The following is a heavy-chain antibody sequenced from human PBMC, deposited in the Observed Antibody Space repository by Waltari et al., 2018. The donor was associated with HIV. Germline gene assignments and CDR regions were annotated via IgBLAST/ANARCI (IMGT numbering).Heavy chain of an antibody. CDR3: ARGRVAADD. V-gene: IGHV4-59*01. Sequence: QVQLQESGPGLVKPSETLSLTCTVSGGSISSYYWSWIRQPPGEGLEWVGYINYSGGTNYNPSLRCRVTISVDTSKNQVSLKLSSVTAADTGVYYCARGRVAADDWGQGTLVTVSS. J-gene: IGHJ4*02. CDR2: INYSGGT. CDR1: GGSISSYY. D-gene: IGHD2-15*01.